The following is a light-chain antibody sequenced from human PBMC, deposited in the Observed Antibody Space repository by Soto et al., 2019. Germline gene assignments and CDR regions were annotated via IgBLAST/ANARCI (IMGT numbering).Light chain of an antibody. CDR1: NSDVGAYDY. CDR2: DVT. CDR3: CSYAGSNTWV. V-gene: IGLV2-11*01. Sequence: QSALTQPRSVSGSPGQSVIISCTGTNSDVGAYDYVSWYQQHPGKAPKLIIYDVTKRPSGVPDRFSASKSGNTASLTISGLQAEDEADYCCSYAGSNTWVFGGGTQLTVL. J-gene: IGLJ3*02.